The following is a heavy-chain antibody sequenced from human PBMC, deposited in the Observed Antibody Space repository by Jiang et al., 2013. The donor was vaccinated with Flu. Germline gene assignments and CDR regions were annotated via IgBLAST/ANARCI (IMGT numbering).Heavy chain of an antibody. V-gene: IGHV4-59*01. J-gene: IGHJ5*02. CDR1: GGSISSYY. CDR3: ARDPSNIVVVPAAPPGWFDP. CDR2: IYYSGST. D-gene: IGHD2-2*01. Sequence: GSGLVKPSETLSLTCTVSGGSISSYYWSWIRQPPGKGLEWIGYIYYSGSTNYNPSLKSRVTISVDTSKNQFSLKLSSVTAADTAVYYCARDPSNIVVVPAAPPGWFDPWGQGTLVTVSS.